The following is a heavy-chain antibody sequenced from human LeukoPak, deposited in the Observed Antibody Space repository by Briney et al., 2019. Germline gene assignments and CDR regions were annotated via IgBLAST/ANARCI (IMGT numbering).Heavy chain of an antibody. V-gene: IGHV3-49*04. J-gene: IGHJ4*02. CDR3: TRVWRFDYDY. Sequence: GGSLRLACTASGFTFGDYAMSWVRQAPGKGLGWVGFIRSKANGRTTEYAASAKARIIISRDDTKSIAYLQMNSLKTEDTAVYYCTRVWRFDYDYWGQGTLVTVSS. D-gene: IGHD3-9*01. CDR1: GFTFGDYA. CDR2: IRSKANGRTT.